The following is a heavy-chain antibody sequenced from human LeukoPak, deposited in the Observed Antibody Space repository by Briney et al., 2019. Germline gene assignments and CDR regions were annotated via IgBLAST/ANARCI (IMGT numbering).Heavy chain of an antibody. CDR2: INDSGST. V-gene: IGHV4-34*01. CDR3: AKEWGSGSHRVFDI. Sequence: PSGTLSLTCAVYGGPFSGDYWSWIRQPPGKGLEWIGEINDSGSTNYNPSLKSRVTISVDTSKNQFSLKLSSATAADTAVYYCAKEWGSGSHRVFDIWGQGTMVTLST. D-gene: IGHD1-26*01. CDR1: GGPFSGDY. J-gene: IGHJ3*02.